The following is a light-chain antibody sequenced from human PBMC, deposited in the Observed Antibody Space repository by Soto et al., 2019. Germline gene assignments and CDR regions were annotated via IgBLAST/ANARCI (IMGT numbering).Light chain of an antibody. J-gene: IGLJ1*01. V-gene: IGLV2-8*01. CDR2: EVN. CDR3: GSWDSSLSAYV. Sequence: QSALTQPPSASGSPGQSVTISCTGTSSDVGGFKFVSWYQHHPGKAPRLLIYEVNKRPSGVPDRFSGSKSGTSATLGITGFQTGDEADYYCGSWDSSLSAYVFGTGTKLTVL. CDR1: SSDVGGFKF.